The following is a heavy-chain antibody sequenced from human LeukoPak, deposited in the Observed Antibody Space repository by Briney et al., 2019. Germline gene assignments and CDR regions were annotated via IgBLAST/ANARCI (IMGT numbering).Heavy chain of an antibody. V-gene: IGHV3-7*01. Sequence: PGGSLRLSCAASGFTFSDFYMSWIRQAPGKGLEWVANIKQDGSEKYYVDSVKGRFTISRDNAKNSLYLQMNSLRAEDTAVYYCARVTSTSCYKFDYWGQGTLVTVSS. D-gene: IGHD2-2*02. CDR1: GFTFSDFY. CDR2: IKQDGSEK. CDR3: ARVTSTSCYKFDY. J-gene: IGHJ4*02.